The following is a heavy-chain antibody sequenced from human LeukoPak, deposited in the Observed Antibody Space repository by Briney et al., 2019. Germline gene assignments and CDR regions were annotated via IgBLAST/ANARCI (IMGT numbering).Heavy chain of an antibody. V-gene: IGHV1-46*01. D-gene: IGHD5-18*01. CDR3: ARLGYGEAFDI. CDR2: INPSTGTK. CDR1: GYSFTTYF. Sequence: ASVTLSCKASGYSFTTYFVHWVRQAPGQGLEWMGVINPSTGTKTYAQKFQGRVTMTRDTSTSTVYMELSSLISEDTAVYYCARLGYGEAFDIWGPGTMVTVSS. J-gene: IGHJ3*02.